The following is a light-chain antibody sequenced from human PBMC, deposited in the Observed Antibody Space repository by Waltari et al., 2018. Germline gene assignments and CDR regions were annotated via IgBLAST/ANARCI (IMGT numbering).Light chain of an antibody. V-gene: IGKV3-20*01. CDR3: QQYGASPLT. J-gene: IGKJ4*01. CDR1: QTVSSNY. Sequence: EIVLTQSPGTLSLSPGERATLSCRASQTVSSNYLAWYQQKIGQAPRLLIYGASSRATGTPDSFSGGGSGTDCTLTISRLEPEDFAVYFCQQYGASPLTFGGGTKVEIK. CDR2: GAS.